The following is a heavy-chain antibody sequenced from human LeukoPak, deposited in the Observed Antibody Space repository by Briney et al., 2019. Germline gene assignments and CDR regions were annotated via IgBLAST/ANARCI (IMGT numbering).Heavy chain of an antibody. J-gene: IGHJ4*02. CDR3: ASFLVRGVIKKYYFDY. D-gene: IGHD3-10*01. CDR1: GGSISSTTYY. Sequence: SETLSLPCTVSGGSISSTTYYWGWIRQPPGKGLEWIGSIYYSGSTYYSSSLKSRVTISVDTSKNQFSLKLSSVTAADTAVYYCASFLVRGVIKKYYFDYWGQGTLVTVSS. CDR2: IYYSGST. V-gene: IGHV4-39*07.